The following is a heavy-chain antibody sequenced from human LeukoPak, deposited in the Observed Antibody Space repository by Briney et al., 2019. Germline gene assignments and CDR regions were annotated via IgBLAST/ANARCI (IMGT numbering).Heavy chain of an antibody. Sequence: SETLSLTCTVSGGPISSYYWSWIRQPPGKGLEWIGYIYYSGSTNYNPSLKSRVTISVDTSKNQFSLKLSSVTAADTAVYYCARAKGNTAYDYWGQGTLVTVSS. J-gene: IGHJ4*02. V-gene: IGHV4-59*01. CDR3: ARAKGNTAYDY. CDR1: GGPISSYY. CDR2: IYYSGST. D-gene: IGHD5-18*01.